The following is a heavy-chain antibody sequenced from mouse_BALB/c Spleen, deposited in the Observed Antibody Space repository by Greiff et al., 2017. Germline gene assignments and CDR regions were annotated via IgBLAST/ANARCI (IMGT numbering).Heavy chain of an antibody. J-gene: IGHJ2*01. V-gene: IGHV5-9-4*01. CDR3: ARQLTQGYFDY. Sequence: EVQLVESGGGLVKPGGSLKLSCAASGFTFSSYAMSWVRQSPEKRLEWVAEISSGGSYTYYPDTVTGRFTISRDNAKNTLYLEMSSLRSEDTAMYYCARQLTQGYFDYWGQGTTLTVSS. D-gene: IGHD3-3*01. CDR1: GFTFSSYA. CDR2: ISSGGSYT.